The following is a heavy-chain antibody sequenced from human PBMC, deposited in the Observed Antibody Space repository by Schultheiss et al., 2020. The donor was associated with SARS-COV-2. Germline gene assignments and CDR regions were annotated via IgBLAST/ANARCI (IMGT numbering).Heavy chain of an antibody. CDR3: ARDGGPASGMDV. CDR2: IYHSGSS. Sequence: GSLRLSCAVYGGSFSGYYWSWIRQPPGKGLEWIGEIYHSGSSNYNPSLKSRVTISVDTSKNQFSLKLSSVTAADTAVYYCARDGGPASGMDVWGQGTTVTVSS. J-gene: IGHJ6*02. CDR1: GGSFSGYY. V-gene: IGHV4-34*01. D-gene: IGHD3-16*01.